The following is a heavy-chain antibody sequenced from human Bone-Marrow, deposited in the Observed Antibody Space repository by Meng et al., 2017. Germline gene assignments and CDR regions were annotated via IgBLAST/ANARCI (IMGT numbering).Heavy chain of an antibody. J-gene: IGHJ4*02. Sequence: QVQLQQWGVGPLKPAETLSLTCAVYGGSSSGYYWSWIRQPPGKGLEWIGEINHSGSTNYNPSLKSRVTISVDTSKNQFSLKLSSVTAADTAVYYCARVAYRWGGDCSYFDYWGQGTLVTVSS. D-gene: IGHD2-21*02. CDR3: ARVAYRWGGDCSYFDY. CDR1: GGSSSGYY. V-gene: IGHV4-34*01. CDR2: INHSGST.